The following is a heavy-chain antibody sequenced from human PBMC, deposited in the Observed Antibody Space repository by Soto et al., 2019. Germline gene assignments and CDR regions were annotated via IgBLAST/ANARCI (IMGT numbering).Heavy chain of an antibody. V-gene: IGHV3-33*01. CDR1: GFSFDDYV. J-gene: IGHJ4*01. CDR3: ASELRGKTDFDY. D-gene: IGHD3-10*01. CDR2: LWRDGSNV. Sequence: QMQLLESGGGVVQPGTSLRLSCAAVSGFSFDDYVMHWIRQAPGKGLGWVGGLWRDGSNVHSGDSVRGRFTISRDNSKRTLSLQMNSLRVEDTAVYYCASELRGKTDFDYWGRGTLVTVSS.